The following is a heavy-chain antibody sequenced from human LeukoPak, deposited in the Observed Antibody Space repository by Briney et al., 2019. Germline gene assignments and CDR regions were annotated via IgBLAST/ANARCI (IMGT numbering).Heavy chain of an antibody. Sequence: GGSLRLSCAASGFTFSSYAMSWVRQSPGKGLEWVSPISGSGGNTYSADSVKGRCTISRDNSKKTLFLHMNSLRAEDTAVYYCARGMSATSGYLELEYWGQGTLVTVST. D-gene: IGHD3-22*01. CDR3: ARGMSATSGYLELEY. CDR1: GFTFSSYA. J-gene: IGHJ4*02. CDR2: ISGSGGNT. V-gene: IGHV3-23*01.